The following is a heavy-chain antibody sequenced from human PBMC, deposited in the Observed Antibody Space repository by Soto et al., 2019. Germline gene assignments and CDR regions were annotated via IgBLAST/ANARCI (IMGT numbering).Heavy chain of an antibody. D-gene: IGHD2-15*01. CDR1: GFTFGNYA. CDR3: AKDVYCSGGSCFSDFDY. J-gene: IGHJ4*02. V-gene: IGHV3-23*01. Sequence: GGSLRLSCAAAGFTFGNYAMSWVRQAPGKGLEWVSSISGGGAGTYYADSVKGRFTISRDNSKNTLYLQMNSLRVEDTALYYCAKDVYCSGGSCFSDFDYWGQGTLVTVSS. CDR2: ISGGGAGT.